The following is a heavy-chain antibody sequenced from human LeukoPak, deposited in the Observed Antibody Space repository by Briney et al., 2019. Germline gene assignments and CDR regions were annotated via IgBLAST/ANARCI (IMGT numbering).Heavy chain of an antibody. J-gene: IGHJ3*02. CDR3: AAEKRLYCSGGACYPDAFDI. CDR2: IVVGSGVT. CDR1: GISFMSSA. D-gene: IGHD2-15*01. Sequence: SVKVSCKASGISFMSSAVQWVRQARGQRLEWIGWIVVGSGVTNYAQKFLERVTITRDMSTSTVFMELSSLRSEDTALYYCAAEKRLYCSGGACYPDAFDIWGQETMVTVSS. V-gene: IGHV1-58*01.